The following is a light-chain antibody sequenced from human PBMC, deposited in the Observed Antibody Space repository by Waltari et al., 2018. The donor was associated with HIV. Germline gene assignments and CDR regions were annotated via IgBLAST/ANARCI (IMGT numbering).Light chain of an antibody. Sequence: AIQMTQSPSSLSASVGDKVTITCRASQGVKSDLGWYQQRPGKAPNLLFYAVSSLQTGVPSRFSGSGAGTTFTLTISSLQPEDFATDYCLQDYNYPPTFGQGTKV. CDR2: AVS. J-gene: IGKJ1*01. CDR3: LQDYNYPPT. V-gene: IGKV1-6*01. CDR1: QGVKSD.